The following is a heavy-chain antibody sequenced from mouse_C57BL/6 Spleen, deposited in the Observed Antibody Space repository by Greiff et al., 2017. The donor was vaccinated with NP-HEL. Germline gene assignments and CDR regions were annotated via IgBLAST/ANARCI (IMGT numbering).Heavy chain of an antibody. CDR1: GYTFTSYW. V-gene: IGHV1-52*01. D-gene: IGHD2-3*01. Sequence: VQLQESGAELVRPGSSVKLSCKASGYTFTSYWMHWVKQRPIQGLEWIGNIDPSDSETHYNQKFKDKATLTVDKSSSTAYMQLSSLTSEDSAVYYCARKAVGYSQAWFAYWGQGTLVTVSA. CDR3: ARKAVGYSQAWFAY. CDR2: IDPSDSET. J-gene: IGHJ3*01.